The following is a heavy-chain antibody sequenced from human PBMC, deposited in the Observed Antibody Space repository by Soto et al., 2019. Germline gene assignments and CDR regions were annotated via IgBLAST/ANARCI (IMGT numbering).Heavy chain of an antibody. CDR2: IHHNGDT. CDR3: ARTRQSCTTSRCHDVYFDF. J-gene: IGHJ4*02. Sequence: QVQLQESGPGLVRPAGTLSLTCAVFGDSMNTNNWWSWVRQTPGKGLEWIGAIHHNGDTTYTPSLKRRVTMSLDKSKYHFSLSLTSVTAADTAVHYCARTRQSCTTSRCHDVYFDFWGRGTLVTGSS. CDR1: GDSMNTNNW. D-gene: IGHD2-8*01. V-gene: IGHV4-4*02.